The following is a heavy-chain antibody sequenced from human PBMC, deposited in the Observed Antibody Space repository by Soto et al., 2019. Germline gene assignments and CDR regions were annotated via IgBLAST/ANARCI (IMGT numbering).Heavy chain of an antibody. V-gene: IGHV3-66*01. CDR1: GFDASVNF. CDR3: VRENYYYGMDV. CDR2: INNAGTT. Sequence: GGSLRLSCAASGFDASVNFMTWVRQAPGKGLEWVSSINNAGTTFYADSVKGRFTVSRDDSKNTLFLQMNSLRVEDTAMYYCVRENYYYGMDVWGQGTAVTVSS. J-gene: IGHJ6*02.